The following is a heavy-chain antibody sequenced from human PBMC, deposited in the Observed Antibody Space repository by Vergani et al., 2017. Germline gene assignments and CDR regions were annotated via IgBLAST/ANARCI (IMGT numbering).Heavy chain of an antibody. CDR3: TRHVPCGDGACLHFDH. CDR1: ECSFISNE. D-gene: IGHD2-21*01. CDR2: INPIDSKI. V-gene: IGHV5-51*01. Sequence: EVMLVQSGAEVKKPGESLKISCKYSECSFISNEIAWVRQMSGKGLQWMGNINPIDSKIAYSPSFQGQAIMSLDKSITTAYLQWRSLKASDTAIYYCTRHVPCGDGACLHFDHWGQGTQVTVSS. J-gene: IGHJ4*02.